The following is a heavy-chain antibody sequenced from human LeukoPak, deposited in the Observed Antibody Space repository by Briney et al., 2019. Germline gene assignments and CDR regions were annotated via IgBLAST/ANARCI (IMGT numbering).Heavy chain of an antibody. J-gene: IGHJ3*01. V-gene: IGHV3-43*02. CDR2: IGGDGCGT. Sequence: QRVGSLRLSCAASGFISEDSAVHRVRQAPGKGLEWVGLIGGDGCGTYYTDSVRGRFAALRDNSKNSLYLQMNSLTNEDSALYYCVKENDVFDLWGEGTMVIVSS. CDR3: VKENDVFDL. CDR1: GFISEDSA.